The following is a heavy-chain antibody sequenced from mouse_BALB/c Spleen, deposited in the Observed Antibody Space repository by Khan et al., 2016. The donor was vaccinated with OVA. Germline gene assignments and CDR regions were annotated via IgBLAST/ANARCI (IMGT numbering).Heavy chain of an antibody. Sequence: VQLQESGPGLVKPSQSLSLTCTVTGYSITSDYAWNWIRQFPGNKLGWMGYISYSGSTNYNPALKSRISITRDTSKNQFFLQLNSVTTEDTATYYCARDGSRYNYAMDYWGQGTSVTVSS. D-gene: IGHD2-3*01. V-gene: IGHV3-2*02. J-gene: IGHJ4*01. CDR1: GYSITSDYA. CDR2: ISYSGST. CDR3: ARDGSRYNYAMDY.